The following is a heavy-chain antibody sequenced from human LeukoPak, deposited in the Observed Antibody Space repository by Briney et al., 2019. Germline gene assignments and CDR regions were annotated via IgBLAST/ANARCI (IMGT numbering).Heavy chain of an antibody. V-gene: IGHV3-23*01. CDR3: AKDLSGNYP. Sequence: PGGSLRLSCAVSGFTFTNYAMSWVRQAPGKGLEWVAAISVSGDSTFYADSVKGRFTLSRDNSKNTLYLQMNSLRAEDTALYYCAKDLSGNYPWGQGTLVTVSS. J-gene: IGHJ5*02. CDR2: ISVSGDST. D-gene: IGHD5-12*01. CDR1: GFTFTNYA.